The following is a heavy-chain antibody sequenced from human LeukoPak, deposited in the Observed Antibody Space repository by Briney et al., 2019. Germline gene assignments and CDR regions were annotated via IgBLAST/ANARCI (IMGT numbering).Heavy chain of an antibody. CDR2: IDSGGST. J-gene: IGHJ4*02. D-gene: IGHD3-10*01. CDR3: ARFARSPDC. CDR1: GFTVSSNY. Sequence: GGSLRLSCAASGFTVSSNYMSWVRQAPGKGLEWGSVIDSGGSTYSADSVKSRFTISRDNSKNTLYLQMNSLRAEDTAVYYCARFARSPDCWGQGTPVTVSS. V-gene: IGHV3-53*01.